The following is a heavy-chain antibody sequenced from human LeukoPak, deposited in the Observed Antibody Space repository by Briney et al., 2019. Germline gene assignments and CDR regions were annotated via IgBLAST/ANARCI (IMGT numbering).Heavy chain of an antibody. CDR1: GYTFTGYY. CDR2: INPNSGGA. J-gene: IGHJ6*03. Sequence: ASVKVSCKASGYTFTGYYMHWVRQAPGQGLEWMGWINPNSGGANYAQKFQGRVTMTRDTSISTAYMELSRLRSDDTAVYYCARAVGVGFGYYYYYMDVWGKGTTVTVSS. D-gene: IGHD2-8*01. V-gene: IGHV1-2*02. CDR3: ARAVGVGFGYYYYYMDV.